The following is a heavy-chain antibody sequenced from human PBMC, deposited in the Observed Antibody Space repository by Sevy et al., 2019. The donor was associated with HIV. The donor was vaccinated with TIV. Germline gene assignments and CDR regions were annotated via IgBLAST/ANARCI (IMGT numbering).Heavy chain of an antibody. CDR2: IHSGGTT. CDR1: GDSIKSSTYY. Sequence: SETLSLTCTVSGDSIKSSTYYWGWTRQPPWKGLEWIGSIHSGGTTYYNPSLKSRVTISVDTSKNQFSLKLTSVTATDTAVYYCARHRYYYDSGAYYLPDYWGQGTLVTVSS. CDR3: ARHRYYYDSGAYYLPDY. D-gene: IGHD3-22*01. V-gene: IGHV4-39*01. J-gene: IGHJ4*02.